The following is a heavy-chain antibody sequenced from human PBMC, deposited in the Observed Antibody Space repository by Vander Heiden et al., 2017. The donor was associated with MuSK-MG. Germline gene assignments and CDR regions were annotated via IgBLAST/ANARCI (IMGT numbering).Heavy chain of an antibody. CDR1: GFTFSNYW. J-gene: IGHJ6*01. V-gene: IGHV3-7*01. CDR3: ARSGGYGLVG. CDR2: IKPDGSES. Sequence: EVHLVESGGGLVQPGGSLRLSCAASGFTFSNYWMTWVRQAPGKGLEWVANIKPDGSESYYVDSVKGRFTFSRDTAKKSLYLQMNSLRFEDTAVYYSARSGGYGLVGWG.